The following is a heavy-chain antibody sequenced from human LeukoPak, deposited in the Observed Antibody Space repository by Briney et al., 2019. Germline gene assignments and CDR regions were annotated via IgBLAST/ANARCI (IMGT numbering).Heavy chain of an antibody. V-gene: IGHV3-15*01. D-gene: IGHD3-16*02. J-gene: IGHJ4*02. CDR2: IKSKTDGGTT. Sequence: PGGSLRLSCAASGFTFSNAWMSWVRQAPGKGLEWVGRIKSKTDGGTTDYAAPVKGRFTTSRDDSKNTLYLQMNSLKTEDTAVYYCTTRLTVTFGGVIVFDYWGQGTLVTVSS. CDR3: TTRLTVTFGGVIVFDY. CDR1: GFTFSNAW.